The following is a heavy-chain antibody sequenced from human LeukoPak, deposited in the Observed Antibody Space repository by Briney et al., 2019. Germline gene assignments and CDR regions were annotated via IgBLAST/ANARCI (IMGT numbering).Heavy chain of an antibody. Sequence: GESLKIPCKGSGYSFTAYWIGWVRQMPGKGLEWMAIIYPGDSDTRYSPSFQGQVTISADKSITTAYLQWNSLKASDTAMYYCARTVPQRRHYRGNLDDFDYWGQGTLVTVSS. V-gene: IGHV5-51*01. CDR1: GYSFTAYW. J-gene: IGHJ4*02. D-gene: IGHD4-23*01. CDR2: IYPGDSDT. CDR3: ARTVPQRRHYRGNLDDFDY.